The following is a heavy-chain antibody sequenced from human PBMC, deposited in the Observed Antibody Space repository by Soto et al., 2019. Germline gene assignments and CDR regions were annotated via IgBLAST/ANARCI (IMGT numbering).Heavy chain of an antibody. D-gene: IGHD3-22*01. CDR3: ARGSYDKLGY. J-gene: IGHJ4*02. CDR1: GSTFSSYT. CDR2: IIPILGIA. V-gene: IGHV1-69*02. Sequence: QVQLVQSGAEVKKPGSSVKVSCKASGSTFSSYTISWVRQAPGQGLEWMGRIIPILGIANYAQKFQGRVTITADKSTSTAYMELSSLRSEDTAVYYCARGSYDKLGYWGQGTLVTVSS.